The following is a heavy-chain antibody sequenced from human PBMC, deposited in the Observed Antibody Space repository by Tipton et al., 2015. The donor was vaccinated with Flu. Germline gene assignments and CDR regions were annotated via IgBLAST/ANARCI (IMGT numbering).Heavy chain of an antibody. CDR2: INPNDNGT. Sequence: SGYTFTAHYMHWVRQAPGQGLEWMGWINPNDNGTRYPQKFQGRVTMTRDTSISTVYMALSRLSSDDTAVYYCARDGAGYNGAFDMWGQGTMVTVSS. CDR3: ARDGAGYNGAFDM. D-gene: IGHD5-24*01. CDR1: GYTFTAHY. J-gene: IGHJ3*02. V-gene: IGHV1-2*02.